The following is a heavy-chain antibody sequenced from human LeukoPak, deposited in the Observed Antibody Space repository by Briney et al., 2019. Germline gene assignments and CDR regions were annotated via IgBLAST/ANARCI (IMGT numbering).Heavy chain of an antibody. CDR1: GGSISSATYY. CDR2: IYTSGST. V-gene: IGHV4-61*02. Sequence: SETLSLTCTVSGGSISSATYYWSWIRQPAGKGLEWIGRIYTSGSTNYNPSLKSRVTISVDTSKNQFSLKLSSVTAADTAVYYCARLKRESRTYCSGGSCYVFDPWGQGTLVTVSS. CDR3: ARLKRESRTYCSGGSCYVFDP. J-gene: IGHJ5*02. D-gene: IGHD2-15*01.